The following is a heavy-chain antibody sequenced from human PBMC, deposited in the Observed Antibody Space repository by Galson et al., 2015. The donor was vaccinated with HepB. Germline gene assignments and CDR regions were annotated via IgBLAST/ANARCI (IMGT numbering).Heavy chain of an antibody. V-gene: IGHV4-31*03. Sequence: TLSLTCTVSGGSINSGGYYWTWIRQLPGKGLEWIGHTYYSGTTYKNPSLKSRVSVSVNTSENQFSLKLSSVTAADTGIYYCAREVRYWNHGYLDSWGQGTLVIVSS. CDR3: AREVRYWNHGYLDS. CDR1: GGSINSGGYY. CDR2: TYYSGTT. J-gene: IGHJ4*02. D-gene: IGHD1-1*01.